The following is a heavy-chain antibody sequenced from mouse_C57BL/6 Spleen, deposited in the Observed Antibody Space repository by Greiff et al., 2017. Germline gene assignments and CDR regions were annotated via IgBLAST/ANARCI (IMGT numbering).Heavy chain of an antibody. CDR3: ARSGLGRGFDY. D-gene: IGHD4-1*01. V-gene: IGHV1-59*01. Sequence: QVQLQQPGAELVRPGTLVKLSCKASGYTFTSYWMHWVKQRPGQGLEWIGVIDPSDSYTNYNQKFKGKATLTVDTSSSTAYMQLSSLTSEDSAVYYCARSGLGRGFDYWGQGTTLTVSS. CDR2: IDPSDSYT. CDR1: GYTFTSYW. J-gene: IGHJ2*01.